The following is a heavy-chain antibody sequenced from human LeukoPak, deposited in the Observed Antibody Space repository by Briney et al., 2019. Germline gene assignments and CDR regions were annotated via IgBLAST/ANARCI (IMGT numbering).Heavy chain of an antibody. J-gene: IGHJ4*02. CDR2: ISGSGGST. D-gene: IGHD4-17*01. V-gene: IGHV3-23*01. CDR3: AKWKDYGDYVFDY. CDR1: GFTFSIYA. Sequence: PGGSLRLSCAASGFTFSIYAMSWVRQAPGKGLEWVSAISGSGGSTYYADSVKGRFTISRDNSKNTLYLQMNSLRAEDTAVYYCAKWKDYGDYVFDYWVQGTLVTVSS.